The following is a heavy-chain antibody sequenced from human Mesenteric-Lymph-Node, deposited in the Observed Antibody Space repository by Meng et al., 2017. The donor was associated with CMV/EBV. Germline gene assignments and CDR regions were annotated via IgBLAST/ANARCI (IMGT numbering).Heavy chain of an antibody. V-gene: IGHV3-21*04. J-gene: IGHJ4*02. CDR1: GFTFNTYN. CDR3: ARELGGSSGDY. CDR2: ISSDSLYV. D-gene: IGHD6-6*01. Sequence: GESLKISCAAAGFTFNTYNMNWVRQAPGKGLEWVSSISSDSLYVYYADSLKGRFTISRDNAKNSLYLQMNSLRAEDTAVYYCARELGGSSGDYWGQGTLVTVSS.